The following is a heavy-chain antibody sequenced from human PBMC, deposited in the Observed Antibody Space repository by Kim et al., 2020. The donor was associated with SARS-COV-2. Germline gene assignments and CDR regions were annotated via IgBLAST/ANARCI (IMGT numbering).Heavy chain of an antibody. CDR1: GFTFSTSP. J-gene: IGHJ4*02. D-gene: IGHD1-26*01. CDR3: AKGVINSGFEH. V-gene: IGHV3-23*01. CDR2: ISWDGTRT. Sequence: GGSLRLSCVASGFTFSTSPMGWVRQAPGKGLEWVSRISWDGTRTFYADSVKGRVTMSSDKSKNMLYLHMNSLRVEDTAVYYCAKGVINSGFEHWGQGTQVTVSS.